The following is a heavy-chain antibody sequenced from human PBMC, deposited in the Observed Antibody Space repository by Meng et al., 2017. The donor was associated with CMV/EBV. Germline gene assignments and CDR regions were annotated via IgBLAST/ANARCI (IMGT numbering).Heavy chain of an antibody. CDR1: GFTFSSYE. Sequence: GGSLRLSCAASGFTFSSYEMNWVRQAPGKGLEWVSYISSSGSTIYYADSVKGRFTVSRDNAKNSLYLQMNSLRAEDTAVYYCAKVASRPWEDSSWGDYWGQGTLVTVSS. CDR2: ISSSGSTI. J-gene: IGHJ4*02. CDR3: AKVASRPWEDSSWGDY. V-gene: IGHV3-48*03. D-gene: IGHD2-2*01.